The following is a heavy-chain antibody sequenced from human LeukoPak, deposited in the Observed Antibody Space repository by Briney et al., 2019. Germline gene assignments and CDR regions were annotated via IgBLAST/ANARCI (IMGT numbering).Heavy chain of an antibody. CDR1: GGTFSSYA. CDR2: INPSGGST. Sequence: ASVKVSCKASGGTFSSYAISWVRQAPGQGLEWMGIINPSGGSTSYAQKFQGRVTMTRDMSTSTVYMELSSLRSEDTAVYYCARDRHIVVVTAFDYWGQGTLVTVSS. D-gene: IGHD2-21*02. CDR3: ARDRHIVVVTAFDY. J-gene: IGHJ4*02. V-gene: IGHV1-46*01.